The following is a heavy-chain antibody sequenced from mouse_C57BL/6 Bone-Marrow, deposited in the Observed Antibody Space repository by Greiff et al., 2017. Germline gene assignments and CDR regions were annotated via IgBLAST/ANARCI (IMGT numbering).Heavy chain of an antibody. V-gene: IGHV1-82*01. CDR2: IYPGDGDT. J-gene: IGHJ4*01. Sequence: VQLQQSGPELVKPGASVKISCKASGYAFSSSWMNWVKQRPGKGLEWIGRIYPGDGDTNYNGKFKGKATLTADKSSSTAYMQLSSLTSEDSAVYFCARKSNGNYGAMDYWGQGTSVTVSS. D-gene: IGHD2-1*01. CDR1: GYAFSSSW. CDR3: ARKSNGNYGAMDY.